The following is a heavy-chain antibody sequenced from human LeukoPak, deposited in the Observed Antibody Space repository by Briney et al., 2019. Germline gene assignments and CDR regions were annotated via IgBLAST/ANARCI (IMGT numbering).Heavy chain of an antibody. CDR1: GFTFSRYW. V-gene: IGHV3-7*05. Sequence: GGSLRLSCAASGFTFSRYWMSWVRQAPGKGLAWVANIKQDGSEKNYVDSVKGRFTISRDNAKNSLYLQIHSLRAEDTAVYYCARDSSPGYYDYVWGTYPRYWGQGTLVTVSS. D-gene: IGHD3-16*02. CDR3: ARDSSPGYYDYVWGTYPRY. J-gene: IGHJ4*02. CDR2: IKQDGSEK.